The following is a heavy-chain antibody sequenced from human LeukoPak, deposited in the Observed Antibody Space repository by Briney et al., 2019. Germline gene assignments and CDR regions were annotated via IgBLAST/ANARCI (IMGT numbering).Heavy chain of an antibody. V-gene: IGHV3-30*04. D-gene: IGHD3-3*01. CDR3: AKKRTHYAFSSGYAMDS. CDR1: GFTFSSYA. J-gene: IGHJ4*02. Sequence: RSGRSLRLSCAASGFTFSSYAMHWVRQAPGKGLEWVAVISYDGSNKYYADSVKGRFTISRDNSKNTLYLQMTSLRAEDTAIYYCAKKRTHYAFSSGYAMDSWGQGTLVTVSS. CDR2: ISYDGSNK.